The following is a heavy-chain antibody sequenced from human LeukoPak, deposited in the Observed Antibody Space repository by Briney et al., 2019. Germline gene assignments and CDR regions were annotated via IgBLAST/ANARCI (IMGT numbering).Heavy chain of an antibody. D-gene: IGHD3-22*01. CDR1: GVSISSYC. V-gene: IGHV4-59*01. Sequence: SESLSLTCTVSGVSISSYCMSWIRQPPGKGLEWIWYIYYSGSTNYYPSLKSRVTISVATSKNQFSLKLNSVTAADTAVYYCARADYYDSSCIDYWGQGTLVTVSS. CDR2: IYYSGST. J-gene: IGHJ4*02. CDR3: ARADYYDSSCIDY.